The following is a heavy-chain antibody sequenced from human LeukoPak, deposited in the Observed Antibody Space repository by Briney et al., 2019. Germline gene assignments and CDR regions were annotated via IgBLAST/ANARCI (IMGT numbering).Heavy chain of an antibody. CDR1: SYSSTSYC. V-gene: IGHV5-51*01. Sequence: GESLQISCNASSYSSTSYCIGRVRQQPGKGLAWMGIIYPGDSDTRYSPSVEGQVTISADKSISTAYLQWSSLKASDTAMYYCARHLRSSYDSSGYMPPGFDYWGQGTLVTVSS. CDR3: ARHLRSSYDSSGYMPPGFDY. D-gene: IGHD3-22*01. J-gene: IGHJ4*02. CDR2: IYPGDSDT.